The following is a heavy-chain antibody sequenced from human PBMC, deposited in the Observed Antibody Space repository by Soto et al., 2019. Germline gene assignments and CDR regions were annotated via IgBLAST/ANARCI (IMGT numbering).Heavy chain of an antibody. J-gene: IGHJ4*02. D-gene: IGHD2-21*01. CDR1: GGPVSTESYY. CDR2: VFYTGTT. Sequence: SETLSLTCTVTGGPVSTESYYWSWMRQSPGKGLEWIGYVFYTGTTNYNPSLKSRVTVSVDTSKNQFSLTLSAMTAADTAVYFCASDTGTSIHNWGPGILVTVSS. V-gene: IGHV4-61*01. CDR3: ASDTGTSIHN.